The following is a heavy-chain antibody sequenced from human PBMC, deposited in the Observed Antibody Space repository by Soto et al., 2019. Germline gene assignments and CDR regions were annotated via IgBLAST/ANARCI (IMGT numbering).Heavy chain of an antibody. D-gene: IGHD3-10*01. Sequence: PRGSLRLSCAASGFTFSSYGMHWVRQAPGKGLEWVAVIWYDGSNKYYADSVKGRFTISRDNSKNTLYLQMNSLRAEDTAVYYCARPRAQWFGELIPPPDYWGQGTLVTVSS. CDR2: IWYDGSNK. V-gene: IGHV3-33*01. J-gene: IGHJ4*02. CDR3: ARPRAQWFGELIPPPDY. CDR1: GFTFSSYG.